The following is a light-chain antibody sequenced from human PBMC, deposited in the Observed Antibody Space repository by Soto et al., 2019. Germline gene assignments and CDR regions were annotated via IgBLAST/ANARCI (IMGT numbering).Light chain of an antibody. V-gene: IGKV1-6*01. J-gene: IGKJ1*01. CDR2: GAS. CDR3: LQNYYSFRT. CDR1: QGIAKD. Sequence: AIQLTQSPSSLSASVGDRVTITCRASQGIAKDLGWYQQKPGKAPRLLIFGASFLQSGVPSRFSGSVSGTDFTLIFNVLQPEYFATYYCLQNYYSFRTFGQGTKVEL.